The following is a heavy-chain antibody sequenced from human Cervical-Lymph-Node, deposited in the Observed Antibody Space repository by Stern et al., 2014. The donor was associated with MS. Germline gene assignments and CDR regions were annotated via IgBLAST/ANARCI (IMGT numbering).Heavy chain of an antibody. Sequence: VQLLESGPGLVKPSQTLSLICTVSGDSISSGGYYWSWIRQLPGKGLEWIGYIYYSGSTYYNPSLKSRVTISIDTSKNQFSLNLSSVTAADTAVYYCARASHVGPFDPWGQGALVTVSS. D-gene: IGHD1-26*01. CDR1: GDSISSGGYY. J-gene: IGHJ5*02. V-gene: IGHV4-31*03. CDR3: ARASHVGPFDP. CDR2: IYYSGST.